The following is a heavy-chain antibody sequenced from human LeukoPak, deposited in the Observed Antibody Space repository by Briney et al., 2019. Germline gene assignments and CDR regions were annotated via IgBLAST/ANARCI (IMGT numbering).Heavy chain of an antibody. Sequence: SETLSLTCTVSGGSISSSSYYWGWIRQPPGKGLEWIGSIYYSGSTYYNPSLKSRVTISVDTSKNQFSLKLSSVTAADTAVYYCAREVVAVAGPGLSDYWGQGTLVTVSS. V-gene: IGHV4-39*07. CDR2: IYYSGST. J-gene: IGHJ4*02. D-gene: IGHD6-19*01. CDR3: AREVVAVAGPGLSDY. CDR1: GGSISSSSYY.